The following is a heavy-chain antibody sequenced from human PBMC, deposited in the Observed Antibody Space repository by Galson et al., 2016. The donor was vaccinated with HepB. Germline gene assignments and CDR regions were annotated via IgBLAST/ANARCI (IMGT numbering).Heavy chain of an antibody. D-gene: IGHD6-6*01. CDR2: IFYTENT. V-gene: IGHV4-61*01. CDR1: GGSVSSASYY. Sequence: SETLSLTCTVSGGSVSSASYYWSWIRQPPGKGLEWIGYIFYTENTNYNPSLKSRVTISLDTSKNQFSLRLSSVTAADTGVYCCAKVPLEARIRFDYWGQGTLVTVSS. J-gene: IGHJ4*02. CDR3: AKVPLEARIRFDY.